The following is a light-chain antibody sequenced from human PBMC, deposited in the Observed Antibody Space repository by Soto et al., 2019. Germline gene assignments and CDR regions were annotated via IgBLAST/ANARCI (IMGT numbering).Light chain of an antibody. J-gene: IGLJ1*01. CDR1: SSDVGGYNY. CDR3: CSYATGSVYV. CDR2: DVN. V-gene: IGLV2-14*01. Sequence: QSALTQPASVSGSPGQSITISCTGTSSDVGGYNYVSWYQQHPGKVPKLMMFDVNNRPSGVSNRFSGSKSGNTASLTISGLQPEDEAEYFCCSYATGSVYVFGTGTKLTVL.